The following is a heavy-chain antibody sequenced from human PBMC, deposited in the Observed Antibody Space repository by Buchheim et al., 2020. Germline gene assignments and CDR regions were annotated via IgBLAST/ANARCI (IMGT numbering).Heavy chain of an antibody. CDR2: IYYSGST. V-gene: IGHV4-61*01. J-gene: IGHJ4*02. CDR1: GGSVSSGSYY. CDR3: AREVDSSGFAYFDY. Sequence: QVQLQESGPGLVKPSETLSLTSTVSGGSVSSGSYYWSWIRQPPGKGLEWLGYIYYSGSTNYNPPLKSRVTISVDTSKNQFSLKLSSVTAADTAVYYCAREVDSSGFAYFDYWGQGTL. D-gene: IGHD6-19*01.